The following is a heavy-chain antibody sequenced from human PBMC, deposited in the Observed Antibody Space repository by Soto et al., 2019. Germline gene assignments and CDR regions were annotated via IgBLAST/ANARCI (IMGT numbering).Heavy chain of an antibody. CDR2: IIPIFGTA. J-gene: IGHJ4*02. CDR3: ARACSGGSCYSNFDY. Sequence: SVKVSCKASGGTFSSYAISWVRQAPGQGLEWMGGIIPIFGTANYAQKFQGRVTITADESTSTAYMELSSLRSEDTAVYYCARACSGGSCYSNFDYWGQGTLVTVSS. D-gene: IGHD2-15*01. CDR1: GGTFSSYA. V-gene: IGHV1-69*13.